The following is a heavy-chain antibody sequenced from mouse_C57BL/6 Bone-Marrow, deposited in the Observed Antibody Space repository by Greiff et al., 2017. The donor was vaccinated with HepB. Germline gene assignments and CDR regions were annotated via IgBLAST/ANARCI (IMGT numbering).Heavy chain of an antibody. D-gene: IGHD2-3*01. J-gene: IGHJ3*01. CDR3: ARSYDGYFLFAY. CDR1: GFTFTDYY. V-gene: IGHV7-3*01. CDR2: IRNKANGYTT. Sequence: EVQLQQSGGGLVQPGGSLSLSCAASGFTFTDYYMSWVRQPPGKALEWLGFIRNKANGYTTEYSASVKGRFTISRDNSQRILYLQMNALRAEDIATYYCARSYDGYFLFAYWGQGTLVTVAA.